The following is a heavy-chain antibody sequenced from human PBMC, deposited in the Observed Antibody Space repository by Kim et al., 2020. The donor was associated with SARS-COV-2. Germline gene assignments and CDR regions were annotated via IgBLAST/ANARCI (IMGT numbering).Heavy chain of an antibody. CDR1: GGTFSSYA. V-gene: IGHV1-69*13. D-gene: IGHD5-18*01. J-gene: IGHJ6*02. CDR3: ARDLDTAMVWSPPRGYYYGMDV. CDR2: IIPIFGTA. Sequence: SVKVSCKASGGTFSSYAISWVRQAPGQGLEWMGGIIPIFGTANYAQKFQGRVTITADESTSTAYMELSSLRSEDTAVYYCARDLDTAMVWSPPRGYYYGMDVWGQGTTVTVSS.